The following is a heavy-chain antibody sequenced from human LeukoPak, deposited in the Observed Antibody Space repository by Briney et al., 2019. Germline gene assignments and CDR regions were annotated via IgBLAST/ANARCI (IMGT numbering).Heavy chain of an antibody. CDR1: GFTFSSYG. CDR2: IWYDGSNR. D-gene: IGHD6-13*01. CDR3: ARELIAAAGIS. J-gene: IGHJ5*02. Sequence: GGSLRLSCAASGFTFSSYGMHWVRQAPGKGLEWVAVIWYDGSNRYYADSVKGRFTISRDKSKNTLYLQMNSLRAEDTAVYYCARELIAAAGISWGQGTLVTVSS. V-gene: IGHV3-33*01.